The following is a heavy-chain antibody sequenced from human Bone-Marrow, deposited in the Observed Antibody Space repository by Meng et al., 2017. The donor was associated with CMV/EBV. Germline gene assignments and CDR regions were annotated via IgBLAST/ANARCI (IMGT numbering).Heavy chain of an antibody. CDR2: ISSSGSTI. D-gene: IGHD2-21*01. J-gene: IGHJ4*02. CDR3: ARGYILRSIVVVIAMGLND. V-gene: IGHV3-48*03. Sequence: GESLKISCAASGFTFSSYEMNWVRQAPGKGLEWVSYISSSGSTIYYADSVKVRFTISRDNAKNSLYLQMNSLRAEDTAVYYCARGYILRSIVVVIAMGLNDGGQGTLVTVSS. CDR1: GFTFSSYE.